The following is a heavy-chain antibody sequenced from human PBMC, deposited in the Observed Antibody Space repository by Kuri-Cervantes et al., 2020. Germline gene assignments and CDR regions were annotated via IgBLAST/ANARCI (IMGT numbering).Heavy chain of an antibody. V-gene: IGHV1-69*13. J-gene: IGHJ6*02. CDR1: GDTFSSYA. CDR2: IIPIFGTA. D-gene: IGHD2-15*01. Sequence: SVKVSCKASGDTFSSYAISWVRQAPGQGLEWMGGIIPIFGTANYAQKFQGRVTITADESTSTAYMELSSLRSEDTAVYYCTRGRRGYCSGGRCGYYSYYGMDVWGQGTTVTVSS. CDR3: TRGRRGYCSGGRCGYYSYYGMDV.